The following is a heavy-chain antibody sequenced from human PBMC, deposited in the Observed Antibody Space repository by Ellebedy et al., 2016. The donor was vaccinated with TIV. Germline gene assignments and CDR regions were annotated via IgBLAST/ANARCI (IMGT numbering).Heavy chain of an antibody. CDR1: KFNFRAYW. V-gene: IGHV3-7*01. Sequence: GESLKISCAASKFNFRAYWMSWVRQAPGKGLEWVANIRVDGNEKYYVDSVKGRFTISRDNAKNSLYLQMNSLRVEDTALYYCATDGSYGDYLFPQHAFVFWGQGTLVTVSS. CDR2: IRVDGNEK. D-gene: IGHD4-17*01. CDR3: ATDGSYGDYLFPQHAFVF. J-gene: IGHJ3*01.